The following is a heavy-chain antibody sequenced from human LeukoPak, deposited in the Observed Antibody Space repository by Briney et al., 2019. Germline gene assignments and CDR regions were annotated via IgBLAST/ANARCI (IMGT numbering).Heavy chain of an antibody. Sequence: GGSLRLSCAASGFTVSSNYMSWVSQAPGKGLEWVSVIYSGGSTYYADSVKGRFTISRDNSKNTLYLQMNSLRVEDTAVYYCARGQSCSSTSCFFDYWGQGTLVTVSS. J-gene: IGHJ4*02. CDR1: GFTVSSNY. CDR3: ARGQSCSSTSCFFDY. CDR2: IYSGGST. V-gene: IGHV3-53*01. D-gene: IGHD2-2*01.